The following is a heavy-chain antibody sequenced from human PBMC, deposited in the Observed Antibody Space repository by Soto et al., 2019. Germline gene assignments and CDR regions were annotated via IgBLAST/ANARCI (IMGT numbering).Heavy chain of an antibody. D-gene: IGHD3-9*01. V-gene: IGHV3-33*01. J-gene: IGHJ5*02. CDR2: IWYDGSNK. CDR1: GFTFSSYG. Sequence: QVQLVESGGGVVQPGRSLRLSCAASGFTFSSYGMHWVRQAPGKGLEWVAVIWYDGSNKYYADSVKGRFPISRDNSKNTRYLQMNSLRAEDTAVYYGARDSLLYCDWFRWGSDWFDPWGQGTLVTVSS. CDR3: ARDSLLYCDWFRWGSDWFDP.